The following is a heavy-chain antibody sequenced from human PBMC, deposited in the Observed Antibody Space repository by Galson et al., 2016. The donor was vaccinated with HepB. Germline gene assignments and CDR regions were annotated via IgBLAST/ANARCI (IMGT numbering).Heavy chain of an antibody. Sequence: SETLSLTCAVYGESLNGYYWTWIRQPPGKGLEWIGEINHSRTTYYNPSLKSRVTISVDTSKNQFSLKLSSVTAADTAVYYCARLVSARLVSGDIWGQGTLVTVSS. V-gene: IGHV4-34*01. J-gene: IGHJ3*02. CDR1: GESLNGYY. CDR3: ARLVSARLVSGDI. CDR2: INHSRTT. D-gene: IGHD3-9*01.